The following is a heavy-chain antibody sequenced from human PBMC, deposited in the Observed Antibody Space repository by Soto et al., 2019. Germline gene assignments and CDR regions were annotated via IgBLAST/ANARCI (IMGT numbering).Heavy chain of an antibody. CDR1: GFTLSSYW. D-gene: IGHD5-12*01. CDR2: INSDGSST. CDR3: ARVRVATIGIKNYYYGMDV. V-gene: IGHV3-74*01. J-gene: IGHJ6*02. Sequence: GGSLRLSCAASGFTLSSYWMHWVRQAPGKGLVWVSRINSDGSSTSYADSVRGRFTISRDNAGTTLYLQMTSLRAEDTAVYYCARVRVATIGIKNYYYGMDVWGQGTTVTVSS.